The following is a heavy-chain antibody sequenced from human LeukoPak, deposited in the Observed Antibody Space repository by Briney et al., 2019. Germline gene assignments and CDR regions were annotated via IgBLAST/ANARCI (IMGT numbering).Heavy chain of an antibody. CDR2: IYYSGST. D-gene: IGHD2-2*01. J-gene: IGHJ5*02. Sequence: SETLSLTCTVSGGSISSSSYYWGWIRQPPGKGLEWIGSIYYSGSTYYNPSLKSRVTISVDTSKNQFSLELSSVTAADTAVYYCARGRLTMPCSSTSCHGPWGQGTLVTVSS. CDR1: GGSISSSSYY. CDR3: ARGRLTMPCSSTSCHGP. V-gene: IGHV4-39*07.